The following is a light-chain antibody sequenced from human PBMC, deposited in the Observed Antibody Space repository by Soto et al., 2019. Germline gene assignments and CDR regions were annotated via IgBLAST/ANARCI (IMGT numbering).Light chain of an antibody. CDR3: QHYGSPWT. Sequence: ESVLTQSPGTLSLSPGERATLSCRASQSVSGSYLAWYQQKPGQSPRLLIYDASSRATGIPDRFSGSGSGTDFTLTISRLEPEDFAVYFCQHYGSPWTFGQGTKVEIK. CDR1: QSVSGSY. V-gene: IGKV3-20*01. CDR2: DAS. J-gene: IGKJ1*01.